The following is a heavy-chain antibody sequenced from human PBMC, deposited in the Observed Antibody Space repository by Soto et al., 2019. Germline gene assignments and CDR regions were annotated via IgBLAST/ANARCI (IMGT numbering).Heavy chain of an antibody. CDR2: ISGSGNTI. V-gene: IGHV3-11*01. Sequence: GGSLRLSCEASGFNFNEYYMSWIRQALGKGLEWVSYISGSGNTIYYADSVKGRFTISRDNAKSSLYLQMNSLRAEDTATYYCARGRQRGYTYGFADYWGQGALVTVSS. D-gene: IGHD5-18*01. J-gene: IGHJ4*02. CDR3: ARGRQRGYTYGFADY. CDR1: GFNFNEYY.